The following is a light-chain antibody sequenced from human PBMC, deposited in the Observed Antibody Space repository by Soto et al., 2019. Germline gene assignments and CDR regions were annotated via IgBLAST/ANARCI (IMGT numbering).Light chain of an antibody. Sequence: EIVMTQSPATLSVYPGERATLSCRASQSVSSYLAWYQQKPGQAPRLLIYDASNRATGIPARFSGSGSGTDFTLTISSLEPEDFAVYYCQQRSNWLTFGGGTKVDI. CDR1: QSVSSY. CDR2: DAS. V-gene: IGKV3-11*01. J-gene: IGKJ4*01. CDR3: QQRSNWLT.